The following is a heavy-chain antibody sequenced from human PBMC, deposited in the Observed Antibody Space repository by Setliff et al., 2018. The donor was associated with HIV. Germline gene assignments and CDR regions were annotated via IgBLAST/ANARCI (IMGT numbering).Heavy chain of an antibody. D-gene: IGHD3-3*01. CDR3: AREYDVLSGSYISAFDI. CDR1: GYTFTDYF. J-gene: IGHJ3*02. V-gene: IGHV1-2*04. CDR2: INPSNGAT. Sequence: ASVKVSCKASGYTFTDYFIHWVRQAPGQGLEWVGRINPSNGATDFGQKFQGWITMTRDTSSRTAYLEVNRLTSDDTAVCYCAREYDVLSGSYISAFDIWGQGTMVTVSS.